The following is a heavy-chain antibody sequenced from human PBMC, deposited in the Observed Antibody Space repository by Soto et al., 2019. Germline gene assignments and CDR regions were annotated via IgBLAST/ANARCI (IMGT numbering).Heavy chain of an antibody. CDR1: GYTFTSYD. D-gene: IGHD3-10*01. CDR2: LNPNSGNT. Sequence: APVKVSCKATGYTFTSYDSNWVRQATGQGLEWMGWLNPNSGNTCYAQKLQGRVTMTRNTSISTAYMELSSLRSEDTAVYYCARDHHYGSGSARYYYYYGLDVWGEATTVTVSS. J-gene: IGHJ6*04. V-gene: IGHV1-8*01. CDR3: ARDHHYGSGSARYYYYYGLDV.